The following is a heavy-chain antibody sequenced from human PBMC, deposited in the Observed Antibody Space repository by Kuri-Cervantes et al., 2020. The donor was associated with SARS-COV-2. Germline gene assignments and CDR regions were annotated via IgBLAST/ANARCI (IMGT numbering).Heavy chain of an antibody. CDR1: GGSISSSSYY. V-gene: IGHV4-39*01. J-gene: IGHJ4*02. Sequence: ESLKISCTVSGGSISSSSYYWGWIRQPPGKGLEWIGSIYYSGSTYYNPSLTSRVTISVDTSKNQFSLKLSSVTAADTAVYYYATQSRGNYWGQRTLVTVSS. CDR2: IYYSGST. CDR3: ATQSRGNY. D-gene: IGHD3-16*01.